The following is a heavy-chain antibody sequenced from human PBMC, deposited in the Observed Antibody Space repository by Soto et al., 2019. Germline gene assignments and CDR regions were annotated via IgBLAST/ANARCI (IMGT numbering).Heavy chain of an antibody. V-gene: IGHV3-30-3*01. J-gene: IGHJ5*02. D-gene: IGHD3-22*01. CDR2: ISYDGSDK. CDR3: ARDYYKYYDSSGYYRSPAS. Sequence: GGSLRLSCAASGFTFSSYTMHWVRQAPGKGLEWVALISYDGSDKDYADSVKGRFTISRDNSRNTLFLQMNSLRAEDTAVYYCARDYYKYYDSSGYYRSPASWGQGTPVTAPQ. CDR1: GFTFSSYT.